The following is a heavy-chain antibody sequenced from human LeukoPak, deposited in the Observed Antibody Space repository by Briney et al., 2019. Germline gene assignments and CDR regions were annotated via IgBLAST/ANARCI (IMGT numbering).Heavy chain of an antibody. CDR1: GYTFTSYD. Sequence: ASVKVSCKASGYTFTSYDINWERQATGQGLEWMGWMNPNSGNTGYAQKFQGRVTMTRNTSTSTAYMELSSLRSEDTAVYYCAREGYYDFWSGYYFWLLDYYGMDVWGQGTTVTVSS. CDR2: MNPNSGNT. D-gene: IGHD3-3*01. J-gene: IGHJ6*02. V-gene: IGHV1-8*01. CDR3: AREGYYDFWSGYYFWLLDYYGMDV.